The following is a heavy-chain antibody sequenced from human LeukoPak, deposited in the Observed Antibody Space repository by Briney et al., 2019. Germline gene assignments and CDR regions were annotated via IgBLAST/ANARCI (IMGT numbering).Heavy chain of an antibody. CDR3: ARDRQEHAFDI. J-gene: IGHJ3*02. Sequence: ASVMVSCKASGYTFTGYYMHWVRQAPGQGLEWMGWINPNSGGTNYAQKFLGRVTMTRDTSISTAYMELSRLRSDDTAVYYCARDRQEHAFDIWGQGTMVIVSS. CDR2: INPNSGGT. CDR1: GYTFTGYY. V-gene: IGHV1-2*02.